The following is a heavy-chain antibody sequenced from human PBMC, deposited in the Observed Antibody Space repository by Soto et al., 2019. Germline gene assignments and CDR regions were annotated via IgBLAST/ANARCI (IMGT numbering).Heavy chain of an antibody. V-gene: IGHV4-59*01. J-gene: IGHJ6*02. D-gene: IGHD3-16*01. CDR3: ARFGDV. CDR2: IYYSGST. Sequence: SETLSLTCTVSGVSISSYYWSWIRQPPGKGLEWIGYIYYSGSTNYNPSLKSRVTISVDTSKNQFSLKLSSVTAADTAVYYCARFGDVWGQGTTVTVSS. CDR1: GVSISSYY.